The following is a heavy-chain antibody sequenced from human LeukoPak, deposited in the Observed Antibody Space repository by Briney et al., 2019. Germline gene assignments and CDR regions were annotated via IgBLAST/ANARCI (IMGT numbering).Heavy chain of an antibody. J-gene: IGHJ4*02. CDR2: MSAYNGNT. V-gene: IGHV1-18*01. Sequence: GASVNVSFKASGYTVTSYGISWVRQAPGHGRKGMGWMSAYNGNTNYAQKPQGRVTMTTDTSTSTGYMELRSLRSDDTAVYYCARSPDSYGQFVYWGQGTLVTVSS. CDR3: ARSPDSYGQFVY. CDR1: GYTVTSYG. D-gene: IGHD5-18*01.